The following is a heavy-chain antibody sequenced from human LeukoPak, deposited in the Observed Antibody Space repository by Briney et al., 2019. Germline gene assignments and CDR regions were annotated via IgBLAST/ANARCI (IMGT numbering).Heavy chain of an antibody. CDR1: GGSFSGYY. Sequence: PSETLSLTCAVYGGSFSGYYWSWIRQPPGKGLEWIGEINHSGSTNYNPSLKSRVTMSVDKTNNQFSLKVTSVTAADTAVYYCARIYRPLQGDWFDPWGQGILVIVSS. J-gene: IGHJ5*02. CDR3: ARIYRPLQGDWFDP. V-gene: IGHV4-34*01. CDR2: INHSGST. D-gene: IGHD3-16*02.